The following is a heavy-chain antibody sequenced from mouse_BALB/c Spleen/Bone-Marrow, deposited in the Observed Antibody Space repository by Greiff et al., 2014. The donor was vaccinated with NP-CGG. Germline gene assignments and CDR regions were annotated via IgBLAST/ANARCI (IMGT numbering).Heavy chain of an antibody. Sequence: VQLQQSGPELVKPGASVKMSCKASGYTFTSYVMHWVKQKPGQGLEWIGYIDPYNDGTKYNEKFKGKTTLTSDKSSSTAYMELSSLTSEDSAVYYCARRGYDEGYYAMDYWGQGTSVTVSS. CDR1: GYTFTSYV. CDR2: IDPYNDGT. J-gene: IGHJ4*01. V-gene: IGHV1-14*01. CDR3: ARRGYDEGYYAMDY. D-gene: IGHD2-14*01.